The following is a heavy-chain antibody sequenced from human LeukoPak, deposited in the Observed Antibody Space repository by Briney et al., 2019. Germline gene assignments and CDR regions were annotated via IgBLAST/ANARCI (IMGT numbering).Heavy chain of an antibody. CDR1: GYTFTSYA. Sequence: ASVKVSCKASGYTFTSYAMNWVRQAPGQGLEWMGWISAYSGNTNYAQKLQGRVTMTTDTSTSTAYMELRSLRSDDTAVYYCAREDSSSWFNNWFDPWGQGTLVTVSS. CDR3: AREDSSSWFNNWFDP. D-gene: IGHD6-13*01. J-gene: IGHJ5*02. V-gene: IGHV1-18*01. CDR2: ISAYSGNT.